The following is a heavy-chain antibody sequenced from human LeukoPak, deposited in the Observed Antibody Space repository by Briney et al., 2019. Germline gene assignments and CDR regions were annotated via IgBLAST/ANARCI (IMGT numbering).Heavy chain of an antibody. CDR2: INPNSGGT. CDR1: GYTFTGYY. D-gene: IGHD6-6*01. V-gene: IGHV1-2*06. Sequence: ASVKVSCKASGYTFTGYYMHWMRQAPGQGLEWMGRINPNSGGTNYAQKFQGRVTMTRDTSISTAYMELSRLRSDDTAVYYCARDHRIAARLHSNSFDYWGQGTLVTVSS. CDR3: ARDHRIAARLHSNSFDY. J-gene: IGHJ4*02.